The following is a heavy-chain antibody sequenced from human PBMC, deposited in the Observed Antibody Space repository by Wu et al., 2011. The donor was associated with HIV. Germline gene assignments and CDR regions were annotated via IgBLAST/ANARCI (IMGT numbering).Heavy chain of an antibody. J-gene: IGHJ4*02. CDR1: GGTFSSYA. CDR3: ARVPPYYDILTGYYRAYYFDY. Sequence: QVQLVQSGAEVKKPGSSVKVSCKASGGTFSSYAIFWVRQAPGQGLEWMGRIIPIFNTANYAQKFQGRVAITADKSTSTAFMELSSLRSEDTAVYYCARVPPYYDILTGYYRAYYFDYWGQGTLVTVSS. CDR2: IIPIFNTA. D-gene: IGHD3-9*01. V-gene: IGHV1-69*14.